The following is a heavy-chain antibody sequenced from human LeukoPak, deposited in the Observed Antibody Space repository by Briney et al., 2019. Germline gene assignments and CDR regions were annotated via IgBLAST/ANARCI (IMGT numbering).Heavy chain of an antibody. CDR2: IWSDGSNK. D-gene: IGHD2-8*01. Sequence: GGSLRLSCAASGFTFSSYAMDGVRQAPGKGLEWVAVIWSDGSNKYYADSVEGRFTISRDNSKNTLHLQMDSLRAEDTAVYYCAREVNGAYYFDYWGQGTLVTVSS. V-gene: IGHV3-33*01. CDR3: AREVNGAYYFDY. CDR1: GFTFSSYA. J-gene: IGHJ4*02.